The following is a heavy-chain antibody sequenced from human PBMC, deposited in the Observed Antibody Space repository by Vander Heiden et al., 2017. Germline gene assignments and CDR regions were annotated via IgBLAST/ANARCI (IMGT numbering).Heavy chain of an antibody. J-gene: IGHJ4*02. D-gene: IGHD2-15*01. CDR2: ISYDGSNK. Sequence: QVQLVESGGGVVQPGRSLRLSCAASGFPFSSHGLHWVRQAPGKGLEWVAVISYDGSNKYYADSVKGRFTISRDNSKNTLYLQMNSLRAEDTAVYYCAKDLGGIGYCSGGSCEGDYWGQGTLVTVSS. V-gene: IGHV3-30*18. CDR3: AKDLGGIGYCSGGSCEGDY. CDR1: GFPFSSHG.